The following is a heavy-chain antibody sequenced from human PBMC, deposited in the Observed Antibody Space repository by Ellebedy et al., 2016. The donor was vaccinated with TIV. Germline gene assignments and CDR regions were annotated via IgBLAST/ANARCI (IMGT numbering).Heavy chain of an antibody. Sequence: GESLKISXSASGFIFSSYAMNWVRQAPGKGLEWVSGLSSSGDSAYYADSVQGRFSISRDNSMGTLYLQMNSLGAEDTAVYFCAKGSGSIAAGGATLFLDWGQGTVVTVSS. J-gene: IGHJ4*02. V-gene: IGHV3-23*01. CDR3: AKGSGSIAAGGATLFLD. CDR1: GFIFSSYA. CDR2: LSSSGDSA. D-gene: IGHD4/OR15-4a*01.